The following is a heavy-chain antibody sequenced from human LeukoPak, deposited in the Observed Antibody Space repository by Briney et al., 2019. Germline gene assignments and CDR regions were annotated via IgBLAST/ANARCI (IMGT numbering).Heavy chain of an antibody. CDR1: GYTLTELS. Sequence: ASVKVSCKVSGYTLTELSMHWVRQAPGKGLEWMGWISAYNGNTNYAQKLQGRVTMTTDTSTSTAYMELRSLRSDDTALYYCARVGEPYCSSTSCYYYYYMDVWGKGTTVTVSS. CDR2: ISAYNGNT. V-gene: IGHV1-18*01. D-gene: IGHD2-2*01. CDR3: ARVGEPYCSSTSCYYYYYMDV. J-gene: IGHJ6*03.